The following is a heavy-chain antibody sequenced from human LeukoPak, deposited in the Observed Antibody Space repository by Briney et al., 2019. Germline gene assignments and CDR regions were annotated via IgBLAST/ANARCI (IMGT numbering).Heavy chain of an antibody. CDR1: GFTFSSYW. Sequence: GGSLRLSCAASGFTFSSYWMSWVRQAPGKGLEWEANVRQDGSEKYYVDSVKGRFTISRDNAKNSLYLQMNSLRAEDTAVYYCARDGNYYDSSGYFLRPDYWGQGTLVTVSS. CDR2: VRQDGSEK. D-gene: IGHD3-22*01. CDR3: ARDGNYYDSSGYFLRPDY. V-gene: IGHV3-7*01. J-gene: IGHJ4*02.